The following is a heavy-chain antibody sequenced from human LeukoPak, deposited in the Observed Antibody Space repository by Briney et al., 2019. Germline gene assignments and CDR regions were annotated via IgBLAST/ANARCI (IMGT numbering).Heavy chain of an antibody. Sequence: PGGSVRLSCAASGFTLSGSSMHWVRQASGKGLEWVGLIRSKANCYAPAYAASVKGRFTISRDDSKNTAYLEMNSLKTEDTAVYYCTRYKFEEESGWGQGTLVTVSS. CDR1: GFTLSGSS. CDR2: IRSKANCYAP. D-gene: IGHD3-10*01. V-gene: IGHV3-73*01. CDR3: TRYKFEEESG. J-gene: IGHJ4*02.